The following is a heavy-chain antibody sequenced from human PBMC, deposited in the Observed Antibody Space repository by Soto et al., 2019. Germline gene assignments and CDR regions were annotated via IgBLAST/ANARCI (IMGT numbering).Heavy chain of an antibody. J-gene: IGHJ4*02. D-gene: IGHD6-13*01. CDR3: VKEGIAAAAGY. Sequence: GGSLRLSCAASGFTFSSYGMHWVRQAPGKGLEWVAVISYDGSNKYYADSVKGRFTVSRDNSKNTLYLQMNSLRAEDTAVYYCVKEGIAAAAGYWGQGT. V-gene: IGHV3-30*18. CDR1: GFTFSSYG. CDR2: ISYDGSNK.